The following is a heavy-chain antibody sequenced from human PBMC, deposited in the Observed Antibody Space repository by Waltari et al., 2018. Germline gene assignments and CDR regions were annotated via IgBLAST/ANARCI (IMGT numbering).Heavy chain of an antibody. Sequence: QVQLQQWGAGLLKPSETLSLTCAVYGGSFSGYYWSSIRQPPGKGLEWIGEINHSGSTNYNPSLKSRVTISVDTSKNQFSLKLSSVTAADTAVYYCARRGVTMVRGRAPFDYWGQGTLVTVSS. J-gene: IGHJ4*02. CDR2: INHSGST. CDR3: ARRGVTMVRGRAPFDY. CDR1: GGSFSGYY. V-gene: IGHV4-34*01. D-gene: IGHD3-10*01.